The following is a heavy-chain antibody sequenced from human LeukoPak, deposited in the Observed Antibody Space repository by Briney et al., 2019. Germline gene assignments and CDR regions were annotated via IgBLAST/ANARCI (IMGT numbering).Heavy chain of an antibody. V-gene: IGHV3-9*01. J-gene: IGHJ4*02. Sequence: GGSLRLSCAASGFTFDDYAMHWVRQAPGKGREWVSGISWNSGSIGYADSVKGRFTISRDNAKNSLYLQMNSLRAEDTALYYCAKDSSRYSNYGCFDYWGQGTLVTVSS. CDR3: AKDSSRYSNYGCFDY. D-gene: IGHD4-4*01. CDR1: GFTFDDYA. CDR2: ISWNSGSI.